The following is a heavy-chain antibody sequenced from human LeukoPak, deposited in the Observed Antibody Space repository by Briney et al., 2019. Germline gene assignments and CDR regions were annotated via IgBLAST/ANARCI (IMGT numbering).Heavy chain of an antibody. Sequence: ASVKVSCKASGYTFTGYYMHWVRQAPGQGLEWMGWINPNSGGTDYAQKFQGWVTMTRDTSISTAYMELSRLRSDDTAVYYCASGHGTAMVTLYYYYGMDVWGQGTTVTVSS. CDR2: INPNSGGT. CDR3: ASGHGTAMVTLYYYYGMDV. D-gene: IGHD5-18*01. CDR1: GYTFTGYY. J-gene: IGHJ6*02. V-gene: IGHV1-2*04.